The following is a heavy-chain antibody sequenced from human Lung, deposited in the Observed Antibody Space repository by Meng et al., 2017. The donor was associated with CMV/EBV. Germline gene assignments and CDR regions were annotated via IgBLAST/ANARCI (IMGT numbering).Heavy chain of an antibody. CDR3: VRANLGSADY. J-gene: IGHJ4*02. CDR1: GYTFTGYY. V-gene: IGHV1-2*06. CDR2: ITPSSGGT. D-gene: IGHD7-27*01. Sequence: VQLVQSGGGVKTPGASAKVSCKASGYTFTGYYMHWLRQAPGQGLEWVGRITPSSGGTTYAQKFQGRVTMTRDTSISTAYMELSSLRSDDAAIYYCVRANLGSADYWGQGTLVTVSS.